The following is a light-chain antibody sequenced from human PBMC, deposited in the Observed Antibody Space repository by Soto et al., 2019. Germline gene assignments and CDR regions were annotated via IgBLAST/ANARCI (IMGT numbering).Light chain of an antibody. V-gene: IGLV1-47*02. CDR1: SSNTGADY. J-gene: IGLJ3*02. CDR3: AAWDGSLIGWV. Sequence: QSVLTQPPSVSGAPGQRVTISCTGSSSNTGADYVYWYRLLPGTAPKLVMFSDVTRPPGVSDRFSGSKSGTSASLAISGLRPEDEADYFCAAWDGSLIGWVFGGGTKLTVL. CDR2: SDV.